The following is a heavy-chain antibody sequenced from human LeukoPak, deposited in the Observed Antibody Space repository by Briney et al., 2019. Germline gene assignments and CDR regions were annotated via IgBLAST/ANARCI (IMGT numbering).Heavy chain of an antibody. J-gene: IGHJ5*02. D-gene: IGHD2-21*02. CDR3: ARDGGDSGFDP. CDR2: ITTSSSYI. V-gene: IGHV3-21*01. CDR1: GGSFSGYY. Sequence: ETLSLTCAVYGGSFSGYYWSWIRQPPGKGLEWVSSITTSSSYIYYADSVKGRFTISRDNAKNSLYLQMNSLRAEDTAVYYCARDGGDSGFDPWGQGTLVTVPS.